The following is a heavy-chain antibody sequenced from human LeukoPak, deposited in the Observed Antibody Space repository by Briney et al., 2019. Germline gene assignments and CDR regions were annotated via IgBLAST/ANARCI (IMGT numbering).Heavy chain of an antibody. CDR3: AKMVAGYDPPTDDY. CDR2: ISGSGGST. D-gene: IGHD5-12*01. CDR1: GFTFSSYA. Sequence: GGSLRLSCAASGFTFSSYAVSWVRQAPGKGLEWVSAISGSGGSTYYADSVKGRFTISRDNSKNTLYLQMNSLRAEDTAVYYCAKMVAGYDPPTDDYWGQGTLVTVSS. J-gene: IGHJ4*02. V-gene: IGHV3-23*01.